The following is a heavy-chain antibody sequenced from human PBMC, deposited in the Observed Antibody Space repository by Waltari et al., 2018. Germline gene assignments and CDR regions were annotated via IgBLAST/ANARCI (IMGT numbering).Heavy chain of an antibody. D-gene: IGHD3-10*01. CDR3: ARDPSAPGGDV. J-gene: IGHJ6*04. CDR1: GFIVSNNY. CDR2: MYSSGDT. Sequence: EVQVVETGGGLIQPGGSLRRSCAASGFIVSNNYMNWVRQAPGKGLEWVSIMYSSGDTYYAASVEGRFTISRDNSKNTLYLQMNSLRAEDTAVYYCARDPSAPGGDVWGKGTTVTVSS. V-gene: IGHV3-53*02.